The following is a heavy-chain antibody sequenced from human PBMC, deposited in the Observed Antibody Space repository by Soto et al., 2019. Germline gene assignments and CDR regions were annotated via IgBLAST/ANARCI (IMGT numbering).Heavy chain of an antibody. V-gene: IGHV1-46*03. CDR3: ARGCSGYSSRWGRGYYYGMDV. CDR2: INPSGGST. J-gene: IGHJ6*02. CDR1: GYTFTSYY. Sequence: ASVKVSCKASGYTFTSYYMHWVRQAPGQGLEWMGIINPSGGSTSYAQKFQGRVTMTRDTSTSTVYMELSSLRSEDTAVYYCARGCSGYSSRWGRGYYYGMDVWGQGTTVTVSS. D-gene: IGHD6-13*01.